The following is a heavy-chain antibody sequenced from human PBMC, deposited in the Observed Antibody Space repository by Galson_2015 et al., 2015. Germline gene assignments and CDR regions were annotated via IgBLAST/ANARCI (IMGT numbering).Heavy chain of an antibody. V-gene: IGHV4-39*01. CDR3: ASHQFFHSQYGFDS. Sequence: SETLSLTCTVTVDSISSTKYYWGWVLQPPGKGLEWIGTIYYSGSTYYNPSLKSRVTISPDTSRTQFSLKLASVTAADTALYYCASHQFFHSQYGFDSWGQGTLVSVSS. CDR1: VDSISSTKYY. J-gene: IGHJ4*02. D-gene: IGHD2-8*01. CDR2: IYYSGST.